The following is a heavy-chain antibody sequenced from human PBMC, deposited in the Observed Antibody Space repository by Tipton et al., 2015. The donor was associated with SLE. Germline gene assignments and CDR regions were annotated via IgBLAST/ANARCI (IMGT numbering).Heavy chain of an antibody. Sequence: GLVKHSETLSLTCTVSGGSISSGNWWSWVRHPPGRGLEWIGYISESGNTNYNPSLKSRVTISIDTAKNQFSLKLTFVAAADTAVYYCARGMLTWRGAIVGVDVWGQGTTVNVSS. J-gene: IGHJ6*02. D-gene: IGHD3-10*02. CDR3: ARGMLTWRGAIVGVDV. CDR1: GGSISSGNW. V-gene: IGHV4-4*02. CDR2: ISESGNT.